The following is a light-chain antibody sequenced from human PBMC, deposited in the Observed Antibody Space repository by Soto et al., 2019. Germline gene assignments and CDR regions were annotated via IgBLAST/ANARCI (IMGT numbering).Light chain of an antibody. CDR3: QQYGSSPPELT. CDR1: QSVSSSY. CDR2: GAS. J-gene: IGKJ4*01. Sequence: EIVLTQSPGTLSLSPGERATLSCRASQSVSSSYLAWCQQKPGQAPRLLIYGASSRATGIPDRFSGSGSGTDFTLTISRLEPEDFAVYYCQQYGSSPPELTFGGGTKVDI. V-gene: IGKV3-20*01.